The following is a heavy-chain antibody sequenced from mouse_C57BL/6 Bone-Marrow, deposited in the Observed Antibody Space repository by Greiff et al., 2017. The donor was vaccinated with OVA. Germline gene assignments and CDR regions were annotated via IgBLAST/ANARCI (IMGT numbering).Heavy chain of an antibody. D-gene: IGHD2-5*01. V-gene: IGHV2-6-1*01. Sequence: VMLVESGPGLVAPSQSLSITCTVSGFSLTSYGVHWVRQPPGKGLEWLVVIWSDGSTTYNSALKSRLSISKDNSKSQVFLKMNSLQTDDTAMYYCARHGSNYHYAMDYWGQGTSVTVSS. CDR2: IWSDGST. CDR1: GFSLTSYG. J-gene: IGHJ4*01. CDR3: ARHGSNYHYAMDY.